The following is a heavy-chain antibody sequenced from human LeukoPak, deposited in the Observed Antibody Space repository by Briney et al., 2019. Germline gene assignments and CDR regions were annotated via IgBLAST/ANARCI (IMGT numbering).Heavy chain of an antibody. Sequence: PSETLSLTCAVYGGSFSGYYWSWIRQPPGKGLEWIGEINHSGSTNYNPSLKSRVTISVDTSKNQFSLKLSSVTAADTAVYYCARGSPYSSGWYSYYYGMDVWGQGTTVTVSS. CDR1: GGSFSGYY. CDR2: INHSGST. J-gene: IGHJ6*02. D-gene: IGHD6-19*01. V-gene: IGHV4-34*01. CDR3: ARGSPYSSGWYSYYYGMDV.